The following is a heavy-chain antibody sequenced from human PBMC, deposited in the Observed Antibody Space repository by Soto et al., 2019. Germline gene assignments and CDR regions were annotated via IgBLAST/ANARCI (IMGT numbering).Heavy chain of an antibody. CDR3: ARDVYEEQVFDY. J-gene: IGHJ4*02. V-gene: IGHV3-30-3*01. Sequence: QVQLVESGGGVVQPGRSLRLSCAASGFTFGSYAMHWVRQAPGKGLEWVAVISYDGSNKYYADSVKGRFTISRDNSKNTLYLQMNSLRAEDTAVYYCARDVYEEQVFDYWGQGSLVPVSS. CDR1: GFTFGSYA. CDR2: ISYDGSNK. D-gene: IGHD1-26*01.